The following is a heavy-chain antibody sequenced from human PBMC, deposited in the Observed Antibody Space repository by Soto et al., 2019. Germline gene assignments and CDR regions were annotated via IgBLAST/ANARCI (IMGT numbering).Heavy chain of an antibody. V-gene: IGHV1-2*04. Sequence: QVHLVQSGAEVKKPGASVKVACKASGYTFTGYYIHWVRQAPGQGRAWMGWINPKRGGAPIAQKFEGWVTMTRDTSISTIYMELSSLRSNDTAVYYCAKDYYDGSASYGIEIWGQGTMVTVAS. CDR1: GYTFTGYY. CDR3: AKDYYDGSASYGIEI. J-gene: IGHJ3*02. D-gene: IGHD3-16*01. CDR2: INPKRGGA.